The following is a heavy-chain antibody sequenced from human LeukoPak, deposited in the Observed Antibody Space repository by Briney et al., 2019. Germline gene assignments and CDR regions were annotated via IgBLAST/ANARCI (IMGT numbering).Heavy chain of an antibody. J-gene: IGHJ4*02. D-gene: IGHD3-22*01. V-gene: IGHV4-39*07. CDR2: IYYSGST. Sequence: SETLSLTCTVSGGSISSSSYYWGWIRQPPGKGLEWIGSIYYSGSTYYNPSLKRRVTISVDTSKNQFSLKLSSVTAADTAVYYCARDPIYDSSGYYDYWGQGTLVTVSS. CDR3: ARDPIYDSSGYYDY. CDR1: GGSISSSSYY.